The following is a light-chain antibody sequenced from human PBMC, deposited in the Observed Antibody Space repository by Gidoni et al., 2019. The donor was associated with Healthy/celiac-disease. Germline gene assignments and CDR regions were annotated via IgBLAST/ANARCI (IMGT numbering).Light chain of an antibody. V-gene: IGLV2-14*03. CDR3: SSYTSSSTLVV. Sequence: QSALTPPASVSGSPGQSFTISCTGTSSDVGGYNYVSWYQQHPGKAPTLMIYDVSNRPSGVSNRFSGSKSGNTASLTISGLQAEDEADYYCSSYTSSSTLVVFGGGTKLTVL. CDR1: SSDVGGYNY. J-gene: IGLJ2*01. CDR2: DVS.